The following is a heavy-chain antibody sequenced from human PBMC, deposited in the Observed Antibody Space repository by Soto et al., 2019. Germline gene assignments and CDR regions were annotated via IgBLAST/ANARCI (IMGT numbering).Heavy chain of an antibody. Sequence: GGSLRLSCAASGFTFSSYAMSWVRQAPGKGLEWVSAISGSGGSTYYADSVKGRFTISRDNSKNTLYLQMNSLRAEDTAVYYCANTNGGQWPVDYYYGMDVWGQGTTVTVSS. V-gene: IGHV3-23*01. J-gene: IGHJ6*02. CDR3: ANTNGGQWPVDYYYGMDV. D-gene: IGHD6-19*01. CDR2: ISGSGGST. CDR1: GFTFSSYA.